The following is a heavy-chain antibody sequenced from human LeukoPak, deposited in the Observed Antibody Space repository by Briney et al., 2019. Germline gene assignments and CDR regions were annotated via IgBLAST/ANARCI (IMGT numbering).Heavy chain of an antibody. V-gene: IGHV4-34*01. CDR1: GGSFSGFY. CDR2: INQSGST. CDR3: ARTRTFDA. J-gene: IGHJ5*02. Sequence: SETQSLTCAVSGGSFSGFYWSWIRQPPGKGLEWIGEINQSGSTNYNPSLKSRVSISLDTSKNQFSLKLSSVTAADTAVYYCARTRTFDAWGQGTLVTVSS.